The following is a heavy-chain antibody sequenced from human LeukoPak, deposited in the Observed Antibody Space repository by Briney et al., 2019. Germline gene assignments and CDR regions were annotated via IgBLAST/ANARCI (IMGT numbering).Heavy chain of an antibody. D-gene: IGHD4-23*01. CDR1: GGSFSGYY. V-gene: IGHV4-34*01. CDR3: ARGYGGNEDSPLNFDY. J-gene: IGHJ4*02. Sequence: PSETLSLTCAVYGGSFSGYYWSWIRQPPGKGLEWIGEINHSGSTNYNPSLKSRVTISVDTSKNQFSLKLSSVTAADTAVYYCARGYGGNEDSPLNFDYWGQGTLVTVSS. CDR2: INHSGST.